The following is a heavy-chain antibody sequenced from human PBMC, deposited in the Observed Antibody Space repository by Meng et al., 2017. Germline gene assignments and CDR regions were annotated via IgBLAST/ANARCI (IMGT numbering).Heavy chain of an antibody. CDR2: ISGSGGST. V-gene: IGHV3-23*01. J-gene: IGHJ3*01. Sequence: GGSLRLSCAASGFTFSSYAMSWVRQAPGKGLEWVSAISGSGGSTYYADSVKGRFTISRDNARNSLYLQMDSLSAEDTAVYYCASYRLPYAFSVWGPGTVVTVSS. D-gene: IGHD5-18*01. CDR3: ASYRLPYAFSV. CDR1: GFTFSSYA.